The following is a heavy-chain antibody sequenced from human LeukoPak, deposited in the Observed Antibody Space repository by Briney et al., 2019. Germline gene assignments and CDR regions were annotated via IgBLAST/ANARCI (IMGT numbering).Heavy chain of an antibody. CDR1: GGSIGSSSYY. D-gene: IGHD3-10*01. J-gene: IGHJ4*02. Sequence: SETLSLTCTVSGGSIGSSSYYWGWIRQPPGKGLEWIGSVYDSGSTYNNPSLKSRVIISVDTSKNQFSLKLSSVTAADTAVYYCARRRITMVRGHNPSKYYFDYWGQGTLVTVSS. V-gene: IGHV4-39*01. CDR3: ARRRITMVRGHNPSKYYFDY. CDR2: VYDSGST.